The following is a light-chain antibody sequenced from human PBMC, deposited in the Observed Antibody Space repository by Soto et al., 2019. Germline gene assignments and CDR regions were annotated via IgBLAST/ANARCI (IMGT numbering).Light chain of an antibody. J-gene: IGKJ4*01. CDR3: QQYDNLPT. CDR2: DAS. V-gene: IGKV1-33*01. Sequence: DIQMTQSPSSLSASVGDRVTITCQASQDINNYLSWYQQKPGAAPKLLIYDASKLETGAPSRFSGSGYGTDFTFTIRSLQPEDFATYYCQQYDNLPTFGGGTKVEIK. CDR1: QDINNY.